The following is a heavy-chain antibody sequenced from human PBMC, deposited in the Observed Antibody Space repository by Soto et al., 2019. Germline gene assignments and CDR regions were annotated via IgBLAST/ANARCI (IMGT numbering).Heavy chain of an antibody. CDR3: ARDQPRPYSSSLALYY. V-gene: IGHV3-7*01. CDR1: GFTFSGYG. Sequence: GGSLRLSCAASGFTFSGYGMSWVRQAPGKGLEWVANIKQDGSEKYYVDSVKGRFTISRDNAKNSLYLQMNSLRAEDTAVYYCARDQPRPYSSSLALYYWGQGTLVTVSS. J-gene: IGHJ4*02. CDR2: IKQDGSEK. D-gene: IGHD6-6*01.